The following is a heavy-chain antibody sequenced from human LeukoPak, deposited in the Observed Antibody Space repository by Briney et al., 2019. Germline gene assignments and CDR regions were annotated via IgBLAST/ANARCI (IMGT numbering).Heavy chain of an antibody. D-gene: IGHD3-16*02. Sequence: SETLSLTCTVSGGSISSGGYYWSWIRQHPGKGLEWIGYIYYSGSTYYNPSLKSRVTTSVDTSKNQFSLKLSSVTAADTAVYYCARDSYDYVWGSYRYFDYWGQGTLVTVSS. J-gene: IGHJ4*02. V-gene: IGHV4-31*03. CDR1: GGSISSGGYY. CDR2: IYYSGST. CDR3: ARDSYDYVWGSYRYFDY.